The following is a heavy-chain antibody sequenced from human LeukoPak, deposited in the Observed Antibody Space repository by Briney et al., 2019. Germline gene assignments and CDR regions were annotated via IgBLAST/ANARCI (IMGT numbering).Heavy chain of an antibody. CDR1: GGSISTYY. J-gene: IGHJ4*02. V-gene: IGHV4-59*08. CDR3: ARHLDHGDYLLDH. CDR2: IHYSGTT. Sequence: SETLSLTCTVSGGSISTYYWSWFRQSPEKGLEWIAYIHYSGTTNYNPSLKSRVTISVDTSKNQFSLQVRSVTAADTAVYYCARHLDHGDYLLDHWGQGTLVTVSS. D-gene: IGHD4-17*01.